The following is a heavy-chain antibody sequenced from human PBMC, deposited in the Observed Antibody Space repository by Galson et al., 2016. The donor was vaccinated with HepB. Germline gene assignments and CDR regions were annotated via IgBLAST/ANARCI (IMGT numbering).Heavy chain of an antibody. D-gene: IGHD3-22*01. CDR2: ISDDGSNE. V-gene: IGHV3-30*03. J-gene: IGHJ3*02. CDR1: GFSFSYYG. CDR3: ARELGSGGYYGALDI. Sequence: SLRLSCAASGFSFSYYGMHWVRQAPGKGLERVAVISDDGSNEHYEDSVKGRFTMSRDNFKNTLFLQMNSLRAEEKAVYYCARELGSGGYYGALDIWGQGKVVIVAS.